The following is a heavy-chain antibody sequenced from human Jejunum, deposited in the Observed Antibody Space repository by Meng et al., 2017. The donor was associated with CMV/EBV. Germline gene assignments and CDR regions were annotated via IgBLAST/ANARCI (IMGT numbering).Heavy chain of an antibody. CDR1: RGGYH. D-gene: IGHD2-2*01. CDR3: ASLILGYCTSSACYTDDY. Sequence: RGGYHWSWIRQPPGKRREWIASTYDSGSTNYNPSLKSRVTISADTSKNLFSLRLNSVTAADTAVYYCASLILGYCTSSACYTDDYWGQGTLVTVSS. CDR2: TYDSGST. V-gene: IGHV4-61*08. J-gene: IGHJ4*02.